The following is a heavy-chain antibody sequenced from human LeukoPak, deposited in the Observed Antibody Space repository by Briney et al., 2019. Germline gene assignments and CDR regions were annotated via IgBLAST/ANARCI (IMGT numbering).Heavy chain of an antibody. CDR1: GGSISSYS. D-gene: IGHD1-26*01. CDR3: ARGQAHQYSGSLSDAFDI. Sequence: PSETLSLTCTVSGGSISSYSWSWIRQPPGKGLEWIGYIYYSGSTNYNPSLKSRVTISLDTSKNQFSLKLSSVTAADTAVYYCARGQAHQYSGSLSDAFDIWGQGAMVTVSS. CDR2: IYYSGST. V-gene: IGHV4-59*01. J-gene: IGHJ3*02.